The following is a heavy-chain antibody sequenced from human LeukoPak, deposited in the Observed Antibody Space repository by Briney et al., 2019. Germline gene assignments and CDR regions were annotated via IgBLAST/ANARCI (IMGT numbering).Heavy chain of an antibody. Sequence: GGSLRLSCAASGFTVSSNYMSWVRQAPGKGLEWVSVIYSGGSTYYADSVKGRFTISRDNSKNTLYLQMNSLRAEDTAVYYCARAHYYYGSGSYDDAFDIWGQGTMVTVSS. J-gene: IGHJ3*02. CDR2: IYSGGST. V-gene: IGHV3-53*01. CDR1: GFTVSSNY. CDR3: ARAHYYYGSGSYDDAFDI. D-gene: IGHD3-10*01.